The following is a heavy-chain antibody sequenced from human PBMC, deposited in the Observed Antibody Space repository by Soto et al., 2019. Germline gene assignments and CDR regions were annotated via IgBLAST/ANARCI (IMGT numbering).Heavy chain of an antibody. Sequence: QLQLQESGSGLVKPSQTLSLTCAVSGGPISSGGYSWSWIRQPPGKGLEWIGYIYHSGSTYYNPYLKSRVTISVARSKNQFSLKLSSVTAAETAVYYCAGGIAARPLGYWGQGTLVTVSS. J-gene: IGHJ4*02. CDR3: AGGIAARPLGY. CDR1: GGPISSGGYS. D-gene: IGHD6-6*01. CDR2: IYHSGST. V-gene: IGHV4-30-2*01.